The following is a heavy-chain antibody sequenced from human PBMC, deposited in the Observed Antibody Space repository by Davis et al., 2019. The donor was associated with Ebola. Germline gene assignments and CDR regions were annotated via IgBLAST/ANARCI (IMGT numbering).Heavy chain of an antibody. CDR2: IGTAGDT. Sequence: PGGSLRLSCAASGFTFSSYDMHWVRQATGKGLEWVSAIGTAGDTYYPGSVKGRFTISRENAKNSLYLQMNSLRAEDTAVYYCARDGLYDYGDLSVFDYWGQGTLVTVSS. CDR1: GFTFSSYD. D-gene: IGHD4-17*01. V-gene: IGHV3-13*01. CDR3: ARDGLYDYGDLSVFDY. J-gene: IGHJ4*02.